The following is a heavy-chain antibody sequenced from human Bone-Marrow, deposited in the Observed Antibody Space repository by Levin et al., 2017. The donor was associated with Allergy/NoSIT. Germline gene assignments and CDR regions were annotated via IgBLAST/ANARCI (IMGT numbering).Heavy chain of an antibody. CDR3: ASVVAVADTPREVS. D-gene: IGHD6-19*01. V-gene: IGHV4-59*01. CDR2: VFYIGST. Sequence: SCTVSGASISSYYLSWIRQPPGKGLEWIGYVFYIGSTDYNPSLKSRVTISVDTSKNQCSLKLNSVSAADTAVYYCASVVAVADTPREVSWGQGTLVTVSS. J-gene: IGHJ5*02. CDR1: GASISSYY.